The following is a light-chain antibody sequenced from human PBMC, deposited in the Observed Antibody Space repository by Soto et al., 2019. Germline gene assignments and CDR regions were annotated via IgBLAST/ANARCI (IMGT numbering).Light chain of an antibody. CDR1: QSVSSY. J-gene: IGKJ2*01. Sequence: EIVLTQSPATLSLSPGERATLSCRASQSVSSYLAWYQQKTGQAPRLLIYDASNRATGIPARFSGGGSGTDFTLTISSLEPEDVAVSYCQQRFNWPRFTFGQGTKLEIK. V-gene: IGKV3-11*01. CDR3: QQRFNWPRFT. CDR2: DAS.